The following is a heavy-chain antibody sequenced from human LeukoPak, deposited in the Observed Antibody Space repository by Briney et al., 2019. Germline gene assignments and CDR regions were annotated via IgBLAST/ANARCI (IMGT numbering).Heavy chain of an antibody. Sequence: PSETLSLTCTVSGGSINSYYWSWIRQPAGKGLEWIGEINHSGSTNYNPSLKSRVTISVDTSKNQFSLKLSSVTAADTAVYYCARGRGTYRPGVTTVPRAFDYWGQGTLVTVSP. D-gene: IGHD4-17*01. CDR3: ARGRGTYRPGVTTVPRAFDY. V-gene: IGHV4-34*01. CDR2: INHSGST. CDR1: GGSINSYY. J-gene: IGHJ4*02.